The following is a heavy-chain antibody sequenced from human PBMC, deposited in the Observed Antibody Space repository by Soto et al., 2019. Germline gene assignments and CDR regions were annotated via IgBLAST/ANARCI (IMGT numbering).Heavy chain of an antibody. CDR2: VSHTGFS. V-gene: IGHV4-28*01. CDR3: VKKTGGYRPFDD. D-gene: IGHD2-8*02. Sequence: HVQLRESGPGLVKPSDTLSLTCAVSGFSISGDNWWGWIRQAPGKGLEWIGYVSHTGFSHYNPSLESRVTMSVDTSKHLFSLKLTSVTAVDTAVYYCVKKTGGYRPFDDWGQGTLVTVSS. J-gene: IGHJ4*02. CDR1: GFSISGDNW.